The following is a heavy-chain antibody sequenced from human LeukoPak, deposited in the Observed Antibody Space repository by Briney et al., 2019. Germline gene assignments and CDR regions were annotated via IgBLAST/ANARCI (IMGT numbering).Heavy chain of an antibody. CDR1: GFNFSSYS. CDR2: ISSSSSYI. D-gene: IGHD7-27*01. CDR3: AREGANWGSKGAFDI. Sequence: PGGSLRLSCAASGFNFSSYSMNWVRQALGKGLEWVSSISSSSSYIYYADSVKGRFTISRDNAKNSLYLQMNSLRAEDTAVYYCAREGANWGSKGAFDIWGQGTMVTVSS. V-gene: IGHV3-21*01. J-gene: IGHJ3*02.